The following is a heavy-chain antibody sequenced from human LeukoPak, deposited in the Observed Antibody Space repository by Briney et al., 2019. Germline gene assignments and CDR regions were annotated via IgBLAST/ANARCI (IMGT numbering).Heavy chain of an antibody. CDR3: AKDHKVVSYYYGMDV. CDR2: ISWNSGTI. V-gene: IGHV3-9*01. CDR1: GFTFNSYA. D-gene: IGHD2-2*01. Sequence: PGGSLRLSCAASGFTFNSYAMHWVRQAPGKGLEWVSGISWNSGTIGYADSVKGRFTISRDNAKNSLYLQMNSLRAEDTALYYCAKDHKVVSYYYGMDVWGQGTTVTVSS. J-gene: IGHJ6*02.